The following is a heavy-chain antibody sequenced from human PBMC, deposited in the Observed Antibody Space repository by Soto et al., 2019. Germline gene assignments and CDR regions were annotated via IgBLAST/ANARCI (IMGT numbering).Heavy chain of an antibody. V-gene: IGHV1-69*01. Sequence: QVQLVQSGAEVKKPGSSVKVSCKASGGTFSSYAISWVRQAPGQGLECMGGIIPIFGTANYAQKFQGRVRITADESTSTAYMELSSLRSEDTAVYSCARGVVITMVRGVIITGKLDYWGQGTLVTVSS. D-gene: IGHD3-10*01. CDR1: GGTFSSYA. CDR2: IIPIFGTA. CDR3: ARGVVITMVRGVIITGKLDY. J-gene: IGHJ4*02.